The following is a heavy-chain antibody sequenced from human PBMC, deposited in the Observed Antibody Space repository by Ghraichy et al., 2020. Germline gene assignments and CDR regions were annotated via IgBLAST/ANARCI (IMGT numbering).Heavy chain of an antibody. D-gene: IGHD6-19*01. CDR2: IFSGGST. Sequence: GGSLRLSCAASGFTVSNNYMNWVRQAPGEGLEWVSIIFSGGSTDSADSVKGRFTISRDNSKNTLFLQMNSLRVEDTAVYYCTRGSGLLYGMDVWGQGTTVTVSS. J-gene: IGHJ6*02. CDR1: GFTVSNNY. CDR3: TRGSGLLYGMDV. V-gene: IGHV3-53*01.